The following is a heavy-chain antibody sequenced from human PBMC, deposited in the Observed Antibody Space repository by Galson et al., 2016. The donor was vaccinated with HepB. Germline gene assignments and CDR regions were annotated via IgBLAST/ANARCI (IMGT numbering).Heavy chain of an antibody. D-gene: IGHD4/OR15-4a*01. CDR1: GGSTSSGGYY. J-gene: IGHJ4*02. Sequence: TLSLTCTVSGGSTSSGGYYWSWIRQHPGKGLEWIGYIYHLGNTYFNPSLKSRVIMSVDASKNQFSLKLSSVTAADTAVYFCARGGRKGLWGYYFDFWGQGTLVTVSS. CDR3: ARGGRKGLWGYYFDF. V-gene: IGHV4-31*03. CDR2: IYHLGNT.